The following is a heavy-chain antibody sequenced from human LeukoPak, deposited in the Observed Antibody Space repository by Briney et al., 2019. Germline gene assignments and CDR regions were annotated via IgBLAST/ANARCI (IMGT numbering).Heavy chain of an antibody. Sequence: GGSLRLSCAASGFTFSSYGMHWVRQAPGKGLEWVAVIWYDGSNKYYADSVKGRFTISRDNSKNTLYLQMNSLRAEDTAVYYCGRSGIVTTAVPFWGQGTLVTVSS. V-gene: IGHV3-33*01. D-gene: IGHD1-26*01. CDR2: IWYDGSNK. CDR1: GFTFSSYG. CDR3: GRSGIVTTAVPF. J-gene: IGHJ4*02.